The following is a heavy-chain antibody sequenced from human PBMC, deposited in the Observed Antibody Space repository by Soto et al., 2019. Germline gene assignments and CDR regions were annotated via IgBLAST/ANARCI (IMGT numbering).Heavy chain of an antibody. CDR1: GGSISSGGYY. D-gene: IGHD5-18*01. V-gene: IGHV4-31*03. CDR2: IYYSGST. CDR3: ARDRSLTAMDDNWFDP. Sequence: SETLSLTCTVSGGSISSGGYYWSWIRQHPGKGLEWIGYIYYSGSTYYNPSLKSRVTISVDTSKNQFSLKLSSVTAADTAVYYCARDRSLTAMDDNWFDPWGQGTLVTVSS. J-gene: IGHJ5*02.